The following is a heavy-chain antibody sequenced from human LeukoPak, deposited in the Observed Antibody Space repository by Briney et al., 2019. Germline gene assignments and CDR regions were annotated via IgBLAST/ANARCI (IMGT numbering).Heavy chain of an antibody. D-gene: IGHD3-10*01. V-gene: IGHV4-59*08. CDR2: IIYSGST. CDR1: GRSVRGYY. Sequence: SQTLSLTCTVAGRSVRGYYWSWVRQPPGKGLEWLGYIIYSGSTNYNPSLKSRVTISVDTSKNQFSLRRSSVTAADTAVYYCARGPGGSGTRPPYTFYYGMDVWGQGTTVTVSS. J-gene: IGHJ6*02. CDR3: ARGPGGSGTRPPYTFYYGMDV.